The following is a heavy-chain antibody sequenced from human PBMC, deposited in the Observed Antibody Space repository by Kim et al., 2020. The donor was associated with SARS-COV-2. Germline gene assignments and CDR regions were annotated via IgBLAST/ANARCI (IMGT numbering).Heavy chain of an antibody. CDR3: ARAGYYYDSSGYSYFDY. D-gene: IGHD3-22*01. J-gene: IGHJ4*02. V-gene: IGHV1-46*01. Sequence: PARVTMTRDTSTSTVYMELSSLRSEDTAVYYCARAGYYYDSSGYSYFDYWGQGTLVTVSS.